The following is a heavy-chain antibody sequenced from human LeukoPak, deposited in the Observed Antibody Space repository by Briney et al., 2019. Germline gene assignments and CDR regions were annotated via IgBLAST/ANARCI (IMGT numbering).Heavy chain of an antibody. V-gene: IGHV3-20*04. CDR1: GFAFSSYG. Sequence: GGSLRLSCAASGFAFSSYGMHWVRQAPGKGLEWVSGINWNGGSTGYADSVKGRFTISRDNAKNSLYLQMNSLRAEDTAVYYCAREDHSNYNYWGQGTLVTVSS. CDR3: AREDHSNYNY. J-gene: IGHJ4*02. D-gene: IGHD4-11*01. CDR2: INWNGGST.